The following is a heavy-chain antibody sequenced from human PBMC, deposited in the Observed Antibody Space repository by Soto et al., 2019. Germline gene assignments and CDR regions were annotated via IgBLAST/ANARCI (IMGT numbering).Heavy chain of an antibody. D-gene: IGHD2-2*01. CDR3: AREYCSSTSCYPYYFDY. Sequence: EVQLVETGGGLIQPGGSLRLSCAASGFTVSSNYMSWVRQAPGKGLEWVSVIYSGGSTYYADSVKGRFTISRDNSKNTLYLQMNSLRAEDTAVYYCAREYCSSTSCYPYYFDYWGQGTLVTVSS. V-gene: IGHV3-53*02. CDR1: GFTVSSNY. CDR2: IYSGGST. J-gene: IGHJ4*02.